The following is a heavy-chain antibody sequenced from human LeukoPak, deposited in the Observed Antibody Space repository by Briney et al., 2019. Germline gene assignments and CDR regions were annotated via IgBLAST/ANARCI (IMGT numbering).Heavy chain of an antibody. J-gene: IGHJ4*02. CDR3: ARERNYYDGGFLDY. CDR2: ISSSSSTI. V-gene: IGHV3-48*04. D-gene: IGHD3-22*01. Sequence: GESLRLSCAASGFTFSSYSMNWVRQAPGKGLEWVSYISSSSSTIYYADSVKGRLTISRDNAKKSLYLQMDSLRAEDTAVYYCARERNYYDGGFLDYWGQGTLVTVSS. CDR1: GFTFSSYS.